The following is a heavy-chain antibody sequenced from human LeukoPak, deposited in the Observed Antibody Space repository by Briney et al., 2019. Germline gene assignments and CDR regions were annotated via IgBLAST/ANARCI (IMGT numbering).Heavy chain of an antibody. D-gene: IGHD3-22*01. Sequence: GGSLRLSCAASGFTFSSYGMHWVRQAPGKGLEWVAFIRYDGSNKYYADSVKGRFTISRDNSKSTLYLQMNSLRAEDTAVYYCAKDDYYDSSGYYYGPTSFADYWGQGTLVTVSS. J-gene: IGHJ4*02. CDR3: AKDDYYDSSGYYYGPTSFADY. CDR1: GFTFSSYG. V-gene: IGHV3-30*02. CDR2: IRYDGSNK.